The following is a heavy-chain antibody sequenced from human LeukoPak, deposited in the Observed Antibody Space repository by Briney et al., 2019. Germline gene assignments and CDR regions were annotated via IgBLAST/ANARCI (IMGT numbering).Heavy chain of an antibody. V-gene: IGHV3-21*01. J-gene: IGHJ6*03. Sequence: GGSLRLSCAASGFTFSIYAMTWVRQAPGKGLEWVPSITSSSIHIFYADSVRGRFTISRDNAKNSLYLQLNSLRAEDTAIYYCARDPYSGAYGDTYYYYMDVWGKGTTVTISS. CDR1: GFTFSIYA. CDR2: ITSSSIHI. CDR3: ARDPYSGAYGDTYYYYMDV. D-gene: IGHD1-26*01.